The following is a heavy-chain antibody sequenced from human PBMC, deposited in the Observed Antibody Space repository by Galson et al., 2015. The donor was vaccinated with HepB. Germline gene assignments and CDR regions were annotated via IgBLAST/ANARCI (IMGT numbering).Heavy chain of an antibody. CDR2: IIPIFGTA. V-gene: IGHV1-69*13. CDR1: GGTFSSYA. J-gene: IGHJ4*02. D-gene: IGHD3-22*01. CDR3: ARDLYPPDSSGYYRY. Sequence: SVKVSYKASGGTFSSYAISWVRQAPGQGLEWMGGIIPIFGTANYAQKFQGRVTITADESTSTAYMELSSLRSEDTAVYYCARDLYPPDSSGYYRYWGQGTLVTVSS.